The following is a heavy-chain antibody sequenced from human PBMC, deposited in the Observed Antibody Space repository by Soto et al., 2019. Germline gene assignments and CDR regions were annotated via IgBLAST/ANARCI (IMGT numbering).Heavy chain of an antibody. CDR2: ISNNGDTA. V-gene: IGHV3-23*01. Sequence: HPGGSLRLSCATSGFTFSSYAMVWVRQAAEKGLEWVASISNNGDTAYYADSVKGRFTISRGNSENTLYLQMNGLRAEDTAVYYCARVKAVAGRDYWGQGTLVTVSS. D-gene: IGHD6-19*01. J-gene: IGHJ4*02. CDR1: GFTFSSYA. CDR3: ARVKAVAGRDY.